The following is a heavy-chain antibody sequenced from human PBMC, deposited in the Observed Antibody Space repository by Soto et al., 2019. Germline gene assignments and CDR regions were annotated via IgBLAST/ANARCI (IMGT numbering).Heavy chain of an antibody. CDR3: GRGTISHPLFLDF. CDR2: IYYSGST. Sequence: QVQLQESGPGLVKPSQTLSLTCTVSGGSISSGEYYWSCFRQPQGKGLEWHGNIYYSGSTYYNPSLICRVTILVDASQNPFSLNRITVTAADTAVYYCGRGTISHPLFLDFSGQGTLVTASS. V-gene: IGHV4-30-4*01. J-gene: IGHJ4*02. D-gene: IGHD2-21*01. CDR1: GGSISSGEYY.